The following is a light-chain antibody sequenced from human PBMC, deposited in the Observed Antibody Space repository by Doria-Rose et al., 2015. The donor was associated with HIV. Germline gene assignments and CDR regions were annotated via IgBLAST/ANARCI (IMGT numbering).Light chain of an antibody. CDR1: SDDVGGYNY. CDR2: TVT. Sequence: ISCTGTSDDVGGYNYVSWYQQHPGKAPKLVIYTVTARPSGVSNRFSGSESGNTASLTISGLQAEDEADYYCSSYTSDITWVFGGGTKLTV. CDR3: SSYTSDITWV. V-gene: IGLV2-14*01. J-gene: IGLJ3*02.